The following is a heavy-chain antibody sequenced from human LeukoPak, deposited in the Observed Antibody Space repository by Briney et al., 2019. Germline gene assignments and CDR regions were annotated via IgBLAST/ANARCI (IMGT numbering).Heavy chain of an antibody. D-gene: IGHD3-3*01. V-gene: IGHV4-34*01. Sequence: SETLSLTCAVYGGSFSGYYWSWIRQPPGKGLEWNGEINHSGSTNYNPSLKSRVTISVDTSKNQFSLKLSSVTAADTAVYYCARAGPYYDFWSGYYTDWFDPWGQGTLVTVSS. CDR2: INHSGST. J-gene: IGHJ5*02. CDR1: GGSFSGYY. CDR3: ARAGPYYDFWSGYYTDWFDP.